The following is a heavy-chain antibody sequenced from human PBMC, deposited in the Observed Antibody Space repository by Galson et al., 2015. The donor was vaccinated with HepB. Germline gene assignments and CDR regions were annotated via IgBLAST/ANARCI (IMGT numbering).Heavy chain of an antibody. Sequence: SVKVSCKASGGTFSSYAISWVRQAPGQGLEWMGRIIPILGIANYAQKFQGRVMITADKSTSTAYMELSSLRSEDTAVYYCARAAAVTLGPRYMDVWGKGTTVTVSS. V-gene: IGHV1-69*04. CDR1: GGTFSSYA. J-gene: IGHJ6*03. CDR3: ARAAAVTLGPRYMDV. D-gene: IGHD4-17*01. CDR2: IIPILGIA.